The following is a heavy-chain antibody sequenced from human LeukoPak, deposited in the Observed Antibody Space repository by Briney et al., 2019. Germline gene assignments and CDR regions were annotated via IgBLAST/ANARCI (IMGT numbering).Heavy chain of an antibody. Sequence: GGSLRLSCAASGFTFSSYAVSWVRQAPGKGLEWVSAVSCSGYSTYYADSVKGRFTISRANSKHTLNLQMTRLRAEDTAVYYCAKAEDYDFWSGYYKNWFDPWGQGTLVTVSS. V-gene: IGHV3-23*01. D-gene: IGHD3-3*01. CDR3: AKAEDYDFWSGYYKNWFDP. CDR2: VSCSGYST. J-gene: IGHJ5*02. CDR1: GFTFSSYA.